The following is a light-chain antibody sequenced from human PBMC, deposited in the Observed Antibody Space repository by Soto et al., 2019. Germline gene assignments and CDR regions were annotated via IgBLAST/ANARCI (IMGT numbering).Light chain of an antibody. V-gene: IGLV2-14*01. CDR2: EVS. J-gene: IGLJ2*01. CDR1: SSDVGGYNY. Sequence: QSALTQPASVSGSPGQSITISCTGTSSDVGGYNYVSWYQQHPGKAPKLMIYEVSNRPSGVSNRFSGSKSANTASLTISGLQAEDEADYYCSSYTSSSTYVVFGGGTKLTVL. CDR3: SSYTSSSTYVV.